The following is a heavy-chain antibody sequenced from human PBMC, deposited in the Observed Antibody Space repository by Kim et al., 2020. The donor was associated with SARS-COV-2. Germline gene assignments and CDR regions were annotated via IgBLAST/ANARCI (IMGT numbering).Heavy chain of an antibody. J-gene: IGHJ4*02. D-gene: IGHD5-18*01. V-gene: IGHV3-33*01. CDR2: IWYDGSNK. CDR1: GFTFSSYG. CDR3: ARDGRDTAMVTGGYFDY. Sequence: GGSLRLSCAASGFTFSSYGMHWVRQAPGKGLEWVAVIWYDGSNKYYADSVKGRFTISRDNSKNTLYLQMNSLRAEDTAVYYCARDGRDTAMVTGGYFDYWGQGTLVTVSS.